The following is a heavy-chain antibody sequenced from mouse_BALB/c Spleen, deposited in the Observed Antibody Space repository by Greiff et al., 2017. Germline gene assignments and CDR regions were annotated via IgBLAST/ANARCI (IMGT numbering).Heavy chain of an antibody. CDR2: ISDGGSYT. Sequence: EVHLVESGGGLVKPGGSLKLSCAASGFTFSDYYMYWVRQTPEKRLEWVATISDGGSYTYYPDSVKGRFTISRDNAKNNLYLQMSSLKSEDTAMYYCAREGYGRAWFAYWGQGTLVTVSA. J-gene: IGHJ3*01. D-gene: IGHD2-10*02. CDR1: GFTFSDYY. V-gene: IGHV5-4*02. CDR3: AREGYGRAWFAY.